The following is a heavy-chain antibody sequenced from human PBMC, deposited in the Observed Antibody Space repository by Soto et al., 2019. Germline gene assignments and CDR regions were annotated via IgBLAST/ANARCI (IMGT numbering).Heavy chain of an antibody. CDR1: GYTFTSYY. CDR3: AVVVITRGAFDI. J-gene: IGHJ3*02. V-gene: IGHV1-46*01. CDR2: INPSGGST. D-gene: IGHD3-22*01. Sequence: ASVKVSCKASGYTFTSYYMHWVRQAPGQGLEWMGIINPSGGSTSYAQKFQGRVTMTRDTSTSTVYMELSSLRSEDTAVYYCAVVVITRGAFDIWRQRTMVTVSS.